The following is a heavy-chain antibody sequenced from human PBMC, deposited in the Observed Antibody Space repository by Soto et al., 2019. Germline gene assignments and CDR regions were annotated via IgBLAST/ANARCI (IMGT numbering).Heavy chain of an antibody. V-gene: IGHV3-23*01. Sequence: GGSLRLSCAASGFPFSSYAMSWVRTAPGKGLEWVSAISGSGGSTYYADSVKGRFTISRDNSKNTLYLQMSSLRAEDTAVYYCAKGRVAATEGYYFDYWGQGTLVTVSS. CDR1: GFPFSSYA. CDR2: ISGSGGST. CDR3: AKGRVAATEGYYFDY. J-gene: IGHJ4*02. D-gene: IGHD2-15*01.